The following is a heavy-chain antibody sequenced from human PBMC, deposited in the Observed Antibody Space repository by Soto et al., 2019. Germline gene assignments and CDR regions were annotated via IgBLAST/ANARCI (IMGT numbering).Heavy chain of an antibody. V-gene: IGHV3-7*01. D-gene: IGHD3-10*01. CDR2: IKQDGSEK. CDR1: GFTFSSYW. CDR3: ARDHYYGSGSYYKPNWFDP. J-gene: IGHJ5*02. Sequence: EVQLVESGGGLVQPGGSLRLYCAASGFTFSSYWMSWVRQAPGKGLEWVANIKQDGSEKYYVDSVKGRFTISRDNAKNSLYLQMNSLRAEDTAVYYCARDHYYGSGSYYKPNWFDPWGQGTLVTVSS.